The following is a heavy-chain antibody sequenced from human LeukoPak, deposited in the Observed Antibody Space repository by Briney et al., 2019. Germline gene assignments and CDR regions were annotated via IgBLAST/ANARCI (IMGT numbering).Heavy chain of an antibody. V-gene: IGHV3-48*01. CDR1: GFTFSSYS. CDR3: ARERSGLDY. D-gene: IGHD3-3*01. CDR2: ISSSSSTI. Sequence: GGSLRLSCAASGFTFSSYSMNWVRQAPGKGLEWVSYISSSSSTIYYADSVKGRFTISRDNAKNSPYLQMNSLRAEDTAVYYCARERSGLDYWGQGTLVTVSS. J-gene: IGHJ4*02.